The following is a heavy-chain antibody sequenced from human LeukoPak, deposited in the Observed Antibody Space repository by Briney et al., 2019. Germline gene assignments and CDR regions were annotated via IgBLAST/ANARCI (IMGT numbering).Heavy chain of an antibody. CDR1: GFAFRSNY. D-gene: IGHD3-3*01. CDR3: ARDRFTTIYGVVD. CDR2: IYSVGSA. V-gene: IGHV3-53*01. Sequence: PGGSLRLSCAASGFAFRSNYMSWVRRAPGKGLEGVSAIYSVGSAYYPASVTGRFTISRDNSKNTLYLQMNSLRAEDTAVYYCARDRFTTIYGVVDWGQGTLVTVSS. J-gene: IGHJ4*02.